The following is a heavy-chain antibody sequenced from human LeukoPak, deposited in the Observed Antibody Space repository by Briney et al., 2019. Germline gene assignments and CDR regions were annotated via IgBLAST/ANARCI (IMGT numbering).Heavy chain of an antibody. CDR3: AKDIEDSSSGIDY. D-gene: IGHD6-6*01. CDR1: GFTFSSYA. Sequence: PGGSLRLSCAASGFTFSSYAMSWVRQAPGKGLEWVSAISGSGHTYYADSVKGRFTVSRDNAKNSLYLQMNSLRAEDMALYYCAKDIEDSSSGIDYWGQGTLVTVSS. J-gene: IGHJ4*02. V-gene: IGHV3-23*01. CDR2: ISGSGHT.